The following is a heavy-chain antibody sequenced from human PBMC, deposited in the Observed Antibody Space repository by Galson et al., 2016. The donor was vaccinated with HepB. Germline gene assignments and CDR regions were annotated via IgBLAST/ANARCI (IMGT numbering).Heavy chain of an antibody. CDR3: ARGFFYGSGTYPCYSDY. CDR2: INPSNDYT. Sequence: SVKVSCKASGYTFNIYYMHWVRQAPGQGLEWMGIINPSNDYTSYAQDFQGRVTMTRDTSTSTVYMELSGLRSEDTAVYYCARGFFYGSGTYPCYSDYWGQGTLITVSS. J-gene: IGHJ4*02. D-gene: IGHD3-10*01. V-gene: IGHV1-46*02. CDR1: GYTFNIYY.